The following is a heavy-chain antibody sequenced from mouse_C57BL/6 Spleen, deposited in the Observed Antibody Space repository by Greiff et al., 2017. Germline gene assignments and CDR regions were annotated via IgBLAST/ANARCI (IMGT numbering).Heavy chain of an antibody. Sequence: DVKLVESGGGLVQPKGSLKLSCAASGFSFNTYAMNWVRQAPGKGLEWVARIRSKSNNYATYYADSVKDRFTISRDDSESMLYLQMNNLKTEDTAMYYCVRSSSYWYFDVWGTGTTVTVSS. CDR3: VRSSSYWYFDV. D-gene: IGHD1-1*01. V-gene: IGHV10-1*01. CDR1: GFSFNTYA. CDR2: IRSKSNNYAT. J-gene: IGHJ1*03.